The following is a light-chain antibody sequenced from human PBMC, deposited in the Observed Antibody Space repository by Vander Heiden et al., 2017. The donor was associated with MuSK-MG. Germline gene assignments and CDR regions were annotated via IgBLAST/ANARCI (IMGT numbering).Light chain of an antibody. V-gene: IGKV1-39*01. CDR1: QSISFY. CDR3: QQTDDKPSIT. J-gene: IGKJ5*01. CDR2: TAS. Sequence: DIQMTQSPSSLSASVGDRVTITCRASQSISFYLNWYQQNPGKAPKLLIYTASSLQSGVPSRFSGSGYGKDFTLTISSRQPEDFASYYCQQTDDKPSITFGQGTLMEIK.